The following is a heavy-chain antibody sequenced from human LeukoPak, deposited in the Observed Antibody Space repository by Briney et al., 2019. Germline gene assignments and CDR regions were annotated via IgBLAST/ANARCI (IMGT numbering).Heavy chain of an antibody. V-gene: IGHV4-4*02. Sequence: SXTLSLTCTVSGGSISSSDWWSWVRQPPGKGLEWIGEMHQSGIINYNPSLKSRVTMSLDKAKKQFSLKLSSVTAADTSVYFCASADYYRIDFWGQGTLVTVFS. J-gene: IGHJ4*02. CDR3: ASADYYRIDF. CDR2: MHQSGII. D-gene: IGHD3-10*01. CDR1: GGSISSSDW.